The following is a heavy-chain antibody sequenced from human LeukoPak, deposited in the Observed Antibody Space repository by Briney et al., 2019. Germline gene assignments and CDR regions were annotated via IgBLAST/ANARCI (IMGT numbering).Heavy chain of an antibody. D-gene: IGHD3-3*01. Sequence: GGSLRLSCAASGFTFSSYGMHWVRQAPGKGLEWVAFIRYDGSNKYYADSVKGRFTISRDNSKNTLYLQMNSLRAEDTAVYYCAKDPQYYDFWSGSILYYFDYWGQGALVTVFS. CDR2: IRYDGSNK. CDR3: AKDPQYYDFWSGSILYYFDY. CDR1: GFTFSSYG. J-gene: IGHJ4*02. V-gene: IGHV3-30*02.